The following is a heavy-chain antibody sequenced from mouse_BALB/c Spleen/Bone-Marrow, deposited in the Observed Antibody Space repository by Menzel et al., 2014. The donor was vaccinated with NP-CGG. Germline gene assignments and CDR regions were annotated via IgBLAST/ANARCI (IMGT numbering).Heavy chain of an antibody. CDR3: VRHMDY. CDR1: GFTFNTYA. Sequence: EVQGVVSGGGLVQPKGSLKLSCAASGFTFNTYAMNWVRQAPGKGLEWVARIRSKGNNYATYYGDSVKDRSTISRDDSQSMLYLQMNNLKTEDTAMYYCVRHMDYWGQGTSVIVSS. CDR2: IRSKGNNYAT. V-gene: IGHV10-1*02. J-gene: IGHJ4*01.